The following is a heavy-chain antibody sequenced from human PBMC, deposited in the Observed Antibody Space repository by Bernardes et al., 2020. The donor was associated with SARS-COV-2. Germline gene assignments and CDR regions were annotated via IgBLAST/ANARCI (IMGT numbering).Heavy chain of an antibody. CDR3: ARSDYGYDY. D-gene: IGHD4-17*01. CDR2: INSDGSST. CDR1: GVTLSSYW. Sequence: GGSLRLSCAASGVTLSSYWMHWVRQAPGKGLVWVSRINSDGSSTSYADSVKGRFTISRDNAKNTLYLQMNSLRVDDTAVYYCARSDYGYDYWGQGTLVTVSS. V-gene: IGHV3-74*01. J-gene: IGHJ4*02.